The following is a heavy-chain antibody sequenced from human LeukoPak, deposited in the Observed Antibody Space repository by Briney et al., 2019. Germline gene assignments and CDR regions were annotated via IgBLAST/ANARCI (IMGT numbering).Heavy chain of an antibody. J-gene: IGHJ4*02. V-gene: IGHV3-23*01. D-gene: IGHD3-3*01. Sequence: GGPLRLSCAASGFTFSSYAMSWVRQAPGKGLEWVSAISGSGGSTYYADSVKGRFTISRDNSKNTLYLQMNSLRAEDTAVYYCATELGGITIFGVVTLFDYWAREPWSPSPQ. CDR1: GFTFSSYA. CDR3: ATELGGITIFGVVTLFDY. CDR2: ISGSGGST.